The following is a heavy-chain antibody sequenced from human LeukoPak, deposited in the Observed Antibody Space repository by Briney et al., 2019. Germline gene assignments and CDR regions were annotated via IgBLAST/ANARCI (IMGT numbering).Heavy chain of an antibody. J-gene: IGHJ4*02. CDR2: INHSGST. Sequence: SETLSLTCAVYGGSFSGYYWSWIRQPPGKGLEWIGEINHSGSTNYNPSLKSRVTISVDTSKNQFSLKLSSVTAADTAVYYCARVVIVVTIFGVVTYGFDYWGQGTLVTVSS. CDR3: ARVVIVVTIFGVVTYGFDY. D-gene: IGHD3-3*01. V-gene: IGHV4-34*01. CDR1: GGSFSGYY.